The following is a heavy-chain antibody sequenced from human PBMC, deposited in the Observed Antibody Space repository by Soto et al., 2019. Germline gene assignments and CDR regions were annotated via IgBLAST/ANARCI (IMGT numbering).Heavy chain of an antibody. CDR2: IYSGGST. Sequence: GGSLRLSCAASGFTVSSNYMSWVRQAPGKGLEWVSVIYSGGSTYYADSVKGRITISRDNSKNTLYLQMNSLRAEDTAVYYCARGLTCYDFWSGYYYYYYMDVWGKGTTVTVSS. D-gene: IGHD3-3*01. CDR1: GFTVSSNY. J-gene: IGHJ6*03. V-gene: IGHV3-66*01. CDR3: ARGLTCYDFWSGYYYYYYMDV.